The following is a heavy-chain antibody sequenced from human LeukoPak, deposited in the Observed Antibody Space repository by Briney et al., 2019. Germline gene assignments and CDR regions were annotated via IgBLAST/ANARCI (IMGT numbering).Heavy chain of an antibody. Sequence: GGSLRLSCAASGFIFSSYGMHWVRQAPGKGLEWVAFIRYDGSNKYYADSVKGRFTISRDNSKNTLYLQMNSLRAEDTAVYYCAKGDGGSYYAPTHAEYFQHWGQGTLVTVSS. D-gene: IGHD1-26*01. CDR3: AKGDGGSYYAPTHAEYFQH. CDR1: GFIFSSYG. J-gene: IGHJ1*01. V-gene: IGHV3-30*02. CDR2: IRYDGSNK.